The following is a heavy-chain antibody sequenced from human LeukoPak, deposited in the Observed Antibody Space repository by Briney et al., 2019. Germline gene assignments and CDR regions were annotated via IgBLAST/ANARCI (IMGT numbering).Heavy chain of an antibody. V-gene: IGHV3-48*01. CDR2: ISSSSSTI. Sequence: PGGSLRLSCAASGFTFTTHSMNWVRKAPGKGLEWVSYISSSSSTIYYPDSVKGRFTISRDNAKNSLHLEMNSLKANDAAVYYCARKPYTGSWSAIDYWGQGTLVTVSS. D-gene: IGHD6-13*01. J-gene: IGHJ4*02. CDR1: GFTFTTHS. CDR3: ARKPYTGSWSAIDY.